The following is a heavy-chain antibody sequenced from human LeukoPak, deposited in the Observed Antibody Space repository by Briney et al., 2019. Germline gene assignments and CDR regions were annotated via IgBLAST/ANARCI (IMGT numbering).Heavy chain of an antibody. J-gene: IGHJ4*02. V-gene: IGHV3-7*01. CDR2: IKQDGSEK. CDR3: ARDPYSYGHYYFDY. D-gene: IGHD5-18*01. Sequence: GGSLRLSCAASGFTFSSCWMSWVRQAPGKGLEWVANIKQDGSEKYYVDSVKGRFTISRDNAKNSLYLQMNSLRAEDTAVYYCARDPYSYGHYYFDYWGQGTLVTVSS. CDR1: GFTFSSCW.